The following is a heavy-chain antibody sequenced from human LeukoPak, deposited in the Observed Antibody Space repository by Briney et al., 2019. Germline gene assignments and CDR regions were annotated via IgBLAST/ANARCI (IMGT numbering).Heavy chain of an antibody. D-gene: IGHD3-10*01. CDR1: GGSISSYY. Sequence: PSETLSLTCTVSGGSISSYYWSWIRQPPGKGLEWIGYIYYSGSTNYNPSLTSRVTISVDTSKNQFSLKLSSVTAADTAVHYCASRRITMVRGVREAAFDIWGQGTMVTVSS. V-gene: IGHV4-59*08. CDR3: ASRRITMVRGVREAAFDI. J-gene: IGHJ3*02. CDR2: IYYSGST.